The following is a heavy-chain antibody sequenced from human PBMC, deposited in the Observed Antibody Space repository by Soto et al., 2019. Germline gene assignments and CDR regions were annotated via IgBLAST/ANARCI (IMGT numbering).Heavy chain of an antibody. Sequence: QVQLQQSGPGLVKPSQTPSLMCDISGDSVSSVTATWSWIRQSPSRGLEWLGRTYYRSKWYNDYAMSVKGRIVITPDTSKNQVSLQLNSVTPEDTATYFCARDGSGFHWYFDVWGRGTLVTVSS. CDR3: ARDGSGFHWYFDV. CDR2: TYYRSKWYN. J-gene: IGHJ2*01. V-gene: IGHV6-1*01. CDR1: GDSVSSVTAT. D-gene: IGHD6-19*01.